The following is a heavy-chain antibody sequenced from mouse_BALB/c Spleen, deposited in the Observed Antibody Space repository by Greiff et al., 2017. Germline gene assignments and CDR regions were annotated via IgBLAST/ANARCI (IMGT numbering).Heavy chain of an antibody. CDR2: ISNGGGST. CDR1: GFTFSSYT. CDR3: ARLQGNYFDY. Sequence: EVQGVESGGGLVQPGGSLKLSCAASGFTFSSYTMSWVRQTPEKRLEWVAYISNGGGSTYYPDTVKGRFTISRDNAKNTLYLQMSSLKSEDTAMYYCARLQGNYFDYWGQGTTLTVSS. V-gene: IGHV5-12-2*01. J-gene: IGHJ2*01.